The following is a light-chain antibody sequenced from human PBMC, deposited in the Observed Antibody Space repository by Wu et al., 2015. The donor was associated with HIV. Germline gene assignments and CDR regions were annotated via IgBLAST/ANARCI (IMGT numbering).Light chain of an antibody. CDR2: KAS. J-gene: IGKJ1*01. V-gene: IGKV1-5*03. CDR3: QQYIRYPLA. CDR1: QSISSW. Sequence: DIQMTQSPSTLSASVGDRVTISCRASQSISSWLAWYQQKPGKAPKLLLYKASTLQGGVPSRFSGSGSGTEFSLTISSLQPDDLATYYCQQYIRYPLAFGQGTKVEIK.